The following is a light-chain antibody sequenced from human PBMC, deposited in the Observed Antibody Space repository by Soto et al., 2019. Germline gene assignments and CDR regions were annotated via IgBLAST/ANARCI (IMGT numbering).Light chain of an antibody. CDR2: GNT. J-gene: IGLJ1*01. CDR3: QSYDSSLSAYV. CDR1: SSDIGAGFD. V-gene: IGLV1-40*01. Sequence: QAVVTQPPSVSGAPGQRVTISCTGSSSDIGAGFDVHWYQQLPGTAPKLLIYGNTNRPSGVPDRFSGSKSGTSASLAITGLQDEDEADYYCQSYDSSLSAYVFGTGTKVTVL.